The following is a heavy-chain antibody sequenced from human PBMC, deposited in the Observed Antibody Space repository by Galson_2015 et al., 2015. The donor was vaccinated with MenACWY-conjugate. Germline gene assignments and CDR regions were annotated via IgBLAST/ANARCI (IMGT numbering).Heavy chain of an antibody. CDR2: IKSKTHSGTP. D-gene: IGHD2/OR15-2a*01. CDR1: GFTFSNAW. V-gene: IGHV3-15*01. CDR3: TTDYFGQYFFDS. J-gene: IGHJ4*02. Sequence: SLRLSCAASGFTFSNAWMTWVRQAPGKGLEWVGRIKSKTHSGTPDYAAPVNGRFTISRDDSRNTVYLEMNGLKAADTGLYYCTTDYFGQYFFDSWGQGTPVTVSS.